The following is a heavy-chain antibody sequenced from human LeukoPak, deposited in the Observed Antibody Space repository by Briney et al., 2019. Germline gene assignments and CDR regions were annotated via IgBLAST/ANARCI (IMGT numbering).Heavy chain of an antibody. CDR3: ARDTILGVVIAHYGMDV. CDR2: ISSSSSYI. CDR1: GFTFSSYS. Sequence: GGSLRLSCAASGFTFSSYSMNWVRQAPGKGLGWVSSISSSSSYIYYADSVKGRFTISRDNAKNSLYLQMNSLRAEDTAVYYCARDTILGVVIAHYGMDVWGQGTTVTVSS. D-gene: IGHD3-3*01. J-gene: IGHJ6*02. V-gene: IGHV3-21*01.